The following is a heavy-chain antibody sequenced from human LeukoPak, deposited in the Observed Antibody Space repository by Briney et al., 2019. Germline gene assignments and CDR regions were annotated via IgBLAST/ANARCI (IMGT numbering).Heavy chain of an antibody. CDR1: GFTSSSYW. V-gene: IGHV3-7*01. CDR3: AREWNGY. Sequence: PGGSLRLSCAVSGFTSSSYWMSWVRQAPGEGLEWVANIQEDGTEKNHVDSGKGRFTMSRDNAKKSRFLQMNSLRAEDTAVYYCAREWNGYWGQGTLVTVPS. J-gene: IGHJ4*02. CDR2: IQEDGTEK. D-gene: IGHD1-1*01.